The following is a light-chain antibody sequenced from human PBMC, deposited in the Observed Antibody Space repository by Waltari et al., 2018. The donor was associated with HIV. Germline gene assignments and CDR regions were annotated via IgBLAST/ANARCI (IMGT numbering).Light chain of an antibody. Sequence: QSALTQPRSVSGSPGQSVSISCTETSSDFGDFTCVSWYQQHPGKAPKLIIYDVTKRPSGVPARFSASRSGNTASLTISGLQAEDEATYYCCSYSGTDSYVFGTGTDVSLI. CDR3: CSYSGTDSYV. J-gene: IGLJ1*01. CDR2: DVT. CDR1: SSDFGDFTC. V-gene: IGLV2-11*01.